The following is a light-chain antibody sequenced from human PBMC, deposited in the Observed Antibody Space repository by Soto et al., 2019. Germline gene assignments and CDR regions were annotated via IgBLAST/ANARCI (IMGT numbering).Light chain of an antibody. J-gene: IGLJ3*02. CDR1: SSNIGAGYD. CDR2: GNS. Sequence: QSVLTQPPSVSGAPGQRVTISCTGSSSNIGAGYDVHWYQQLPGTAPKLLMYGNSNRPSGVPDRFSGSKSGTSASLAITGLQAEDEADYSCQSYDSSLSGSWVFGGGTKLTVL. CDR3: QSYDSSLSGSWV. V-gene: IGLV1-40*01.